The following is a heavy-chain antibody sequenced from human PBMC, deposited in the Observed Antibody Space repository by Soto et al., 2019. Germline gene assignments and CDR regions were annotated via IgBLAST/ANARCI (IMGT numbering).Heavy chain of an antibody. CDR1: GGSFSGYY. CDR2: INHSGST. V-gene: IGHV4-34*01. J-gene: IGHJ4*02. CDR3: ARGGGYSYVHDY. Sequence: QVQLQQWGAGLLKPSETLSLTCAVYGGSFSGYYWSWIRQPPGKGLEWIGEINHSGSTNYNPSLKSRVSISVDTSKNQFSLKLSSVTAADTAVYYGARGGGYSYVHDYWGQGTLVTVSS. D-gene: IGHD5-18*01.